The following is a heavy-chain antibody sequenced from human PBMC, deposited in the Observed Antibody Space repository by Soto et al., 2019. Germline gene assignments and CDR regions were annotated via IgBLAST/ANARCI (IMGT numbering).Heavy chain of an antibody. CDR3: AKWRAAAGTDYYYGMDV. V-gene: IGHV3-23*01. D-gene: IGHD6-13*01. CDR2: ISGSGGST. Sequence: XASLILSFAASGFTFNSYAMSWFRPAPGKGLEWVSAISGSGGSTYYADSVKGRFTISRDNSKNTLYLQMNSLRAEDTAVYYCAKWRAAAGTDYYYGMDVWGQGTTVTVPS. CDR1: GFTFNSYA. J-gene: IGHJ6*02.